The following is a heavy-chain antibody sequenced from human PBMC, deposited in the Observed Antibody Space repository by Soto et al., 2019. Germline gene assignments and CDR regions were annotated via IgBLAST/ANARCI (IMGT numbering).Heavy chain of an antibody. CDR1: GGTFSSYA. Sequence: QVQLVQSGAEVKKPGSSVKVSCKASGGTFSSYAISWVRQAPGQGLEWMGGIIPIFGTANYAQKFQGRVTITADESTSTADRGLSSLRSEDTAVYYWARDRGSSSWLGGWFDPWGQGTLVTVSS. CDR3: ARDRGSSSWLGGWFDP. D-gene: IGHD6-13*01. V-gene: IGHV1-69*01. CDR2: IIPIFGTA. J-gene: IGHJ5*02.